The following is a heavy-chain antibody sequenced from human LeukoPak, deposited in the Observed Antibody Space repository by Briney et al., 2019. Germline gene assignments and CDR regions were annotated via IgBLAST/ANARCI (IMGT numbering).Heavy chain of an antibody. CDR3: ARDLPLWGKHGGFDY. V-gene: IGHV3-66*02. Sequence: PGGSLRLSCAASGFTVSSNYMSWVRQAPGEGLEWVSVIYSGGSTYNADSVKGRFTISRDNSKNTMYLQMNSLRAEDTAVYYCARDLPLWGKHGGFDYWGQGTLVTVSS. D-gene: IGHD3-16*01. J-gene: IGHJ4*02. CDR1: GFTVSSNY. CDR2: IYSGGST.